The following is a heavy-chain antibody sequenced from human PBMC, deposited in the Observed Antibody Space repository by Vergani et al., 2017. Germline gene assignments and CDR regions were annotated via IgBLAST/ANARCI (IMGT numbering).Heavy chain of an antibody. CDR1: GYTFTSYD. CDR3: AADSQYYYDSSGYYYNSY. Sequence: QVQLVQSGAEVKKPGASVKVSCKASGYTFTSYDINWVRQATGQGLEWMGWMNPNSGNTGYAQKFQGRVTMTRNTSISTAYMELSSLRSEDTAVYYCAADSQYYYDSSGYYYNSYWGQGTLVTVSS. V-gene: IGHV1-8*01. CDR2: MNPNSGNT. J-gene: IGHJ4*02. D-gene: IGHD3-22*01.